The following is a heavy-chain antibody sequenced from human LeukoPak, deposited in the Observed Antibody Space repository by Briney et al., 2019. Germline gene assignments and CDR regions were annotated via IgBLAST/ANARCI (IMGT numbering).Heavy chain of an antibody. D-gene: IGHD5-18*01. V-gene: IGHV4-39*07. CDR3: ASTAMVPTYFDY. J-gene: IGHJ4*02. Sequence: SETLSLTCTVSGGSISSSSYYWGWIRQPPGKGLEWIGSIYYSGSTYYNPFLKSRVTISVDTSKNQFSLKLSSVTAADTAVYYCASTAMVPTYFDYWGQGTLVTVSS. CDR2: IYYSGST. CDR1: GGSISSSSYY.